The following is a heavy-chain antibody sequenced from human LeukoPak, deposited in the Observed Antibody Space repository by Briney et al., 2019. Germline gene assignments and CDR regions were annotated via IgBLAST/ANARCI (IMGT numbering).Heavy chain of an antibody. J-gene: IGHJ4*02. CDR1: GFIFDDYT. CDR2: ISWDGIST. D-gene: IGHD3-22*01. V-gene: IGHV3-43*01. CDR3: AKGRNSDYSTDFDS. Sequence: PGGSLRLSCAASGFIFDDYTMHWVRQAPGKGLEWVSLISWDGISTYYADSVKGRLTISRGNSKNSLYLRMNSLRTEDTALYYCAKGRNSDYSTDFDSWGQGTLVTVSS.